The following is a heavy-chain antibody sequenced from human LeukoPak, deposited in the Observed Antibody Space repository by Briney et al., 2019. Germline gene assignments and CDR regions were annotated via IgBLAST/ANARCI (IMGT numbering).Heavy chain of an antibody. CDR1: AFTFSTYS. CDR2: ISSSSSYK. Sequence: GGSLRLSCAASAFTFSTYSMSWVRQAPGRGLEWVSSISSSSSYKYYADSVKGRFTISRDNAKNSLYLQMNSLRAEDTAVYYCARAPSHVVTIFGVVPNYFDYWGQGTLVTVSS. V-gene: IGHV3-21*01. J-gene: IGHJ4*02. CDR3: ARAPSHVVTIFGVVPNYFDY. D-gene: IGHD3-3*01.